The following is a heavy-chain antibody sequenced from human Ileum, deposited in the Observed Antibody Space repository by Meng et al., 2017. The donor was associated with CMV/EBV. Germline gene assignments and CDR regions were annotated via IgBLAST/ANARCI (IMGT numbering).Heavy chain of an antibody. J-gene: IGHJ4*02. CDR1: GGSFSGYY. CDR3: ARGQLVLNY. CDR2: INHSGST. D-gene: IGHD1-1*01. Sequence: QVQLKQWGAGLLKPSETLSLTCAVYGGSFSGYYLSWIRQPPGKGLEWIGEINHSGSTDYNPSLKSRVTILQDTSKGQFSLKLTSVTAADTAVYYCARGQLVLNYWGQGTLVTASS. V-gene: IGHV4-34*01.